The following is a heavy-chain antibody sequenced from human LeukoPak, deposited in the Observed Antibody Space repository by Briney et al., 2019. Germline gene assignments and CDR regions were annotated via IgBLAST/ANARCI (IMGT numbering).Heavy chain of an antibody. CDR2: INHSGST. J-gene: IGHJ3*02. CDR1: GGSISSGSYY. V-gene: IGHV4-39*07. CDR3: ASCSGNYFSPDAFDI. D-gene: IGHD2/OR15-2a*01. Sequence: SQTLSLTCTVSGGSISSGSYYWSWIRQPPGKGLEWIGEINHSGSTNYNPSLKSRVTISVDTSKNQFSLKLSSVTAADTAVYYCASCSGNYFSPDAFDIWGQGTMVTVSS.